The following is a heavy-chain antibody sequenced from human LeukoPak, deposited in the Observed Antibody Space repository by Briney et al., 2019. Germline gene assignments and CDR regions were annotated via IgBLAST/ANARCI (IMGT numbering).Heavy chain of an antibody. J-gene: IGHJ4*02. D-gene: IGHD2-21*01. Sequence: GGSLRLSCAASGCTLSTYSMNWLRQAPGKGLEWVSSISSSSSYKHYADSVKGRFTISRANAKNSLYLQMNSLRAEDTAVYYCARDRYCGGTACLAYWGQRNLVTVSS. CDR1: GCTLSTYS. CDR2: ISSSSSYK. V-gene: IGHV3-21*01. CDR3: ARDRYCGGTACLAY.